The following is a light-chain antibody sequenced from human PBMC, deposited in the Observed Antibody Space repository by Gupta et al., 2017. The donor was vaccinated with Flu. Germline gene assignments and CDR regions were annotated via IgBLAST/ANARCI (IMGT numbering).Light chain of an antibody. J-gene: IGLJ3*02. V-gene: IGLV3-25*03. Sequence: SYELTQPLSVSVSPGQTATISCSGDSLSTQYTYWYQQKPGRAPLLVIFKDTERPSGIPERFSGSNSGTVVTLTIRGVQAEDEAAYFCQSADNSGTYVVFGGGTKLTV. CDR2: KDT. CDR1: SLSTQY. CDR3: QSADNSGTYVV.